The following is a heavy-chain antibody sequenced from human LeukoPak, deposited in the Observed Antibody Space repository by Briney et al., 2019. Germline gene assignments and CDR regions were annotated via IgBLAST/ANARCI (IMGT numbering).Heavy chain of an antibody. V-gene: IGHV3-21*01. Sequence: PGGSLRLSCAASGFTLRSYTMNWVRQAPGKGLEWVSSISSSTAYIYYADSLRGRFTISRDNAGNSLFLQMDSLRAEDTAVYYRAREGGRGSSSSDYDSWGQGTLVTVSS. CDR1: GFTLRSYT. CDR2: ISSSTAYI. CDR3: AREGGRGSSSSDYDS. J-gene: IGHJ4*02. D-gene: IGHD6-6*01.